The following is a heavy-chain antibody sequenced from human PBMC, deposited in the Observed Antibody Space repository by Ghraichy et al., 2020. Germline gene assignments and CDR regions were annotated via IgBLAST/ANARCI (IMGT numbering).Heavy chain of an antibody. CDR2: ISAYNGNT. D-gene: IGHD6-13*01. CDR1: GYTFINYG. CDR3: ARDRGNSGSWYNNYYYGMDV. J-gene: IGHJ6*02. Sequence: ASVKVSCKASGYTFINYGISWVRQAPGQGLECMGWISAYNGNTNYAQKLQGRVTMTTDTSTSTAYMELRNLRSDDTAVYYCARDRGNSGSWYNNYYYGMDVWGQGTTVTVSS. V-gene: IGHV1-18*01.